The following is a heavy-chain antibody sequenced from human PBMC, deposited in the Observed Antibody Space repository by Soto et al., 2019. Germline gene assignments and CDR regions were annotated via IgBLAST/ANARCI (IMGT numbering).Heavy chain of an antibody. V-gene: IGHV1-18*04. Sequence: QAQLVQSGAEVKKPGASVKVSCKASGFSFTSYGFSWVRQAPGQGLELMGWISAYSGNAKYEEKIQDRVTMTTDTATSTVYMEVRRLRSDDTAVYYCARRGSGTVSEAFDIGCQGTMVTVSS. CDR1: GFSFTSYG. D-gene: IGHD1-1*01. CDR2: ISAYSGNA. CDR3: ARRGSGTVSEAFDI. J-gene: IGHJ3*02.